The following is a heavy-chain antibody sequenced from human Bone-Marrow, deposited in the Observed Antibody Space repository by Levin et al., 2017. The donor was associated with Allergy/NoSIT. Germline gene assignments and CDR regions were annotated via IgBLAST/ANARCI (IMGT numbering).Heavy chain of an antibody. J-gene: IGHJ4*02. Sequence: SQTLSLTCAVYGGSFSGSYWSWIRQPPGKGLEWIGEINHSGSTNYNPSLKSRVTISVDTSKNQFSLKLSSVTAADTAVYYCARGRSQPPRYYDFWSGQSHFDYWGQGTLVTVSS. CDR2: INHSGST. D-gene: IGHD3-3*01. CDR1: GGSFSGSY. CDR3: ARGRSQPPRYYDFWSGQSHFDY. V-gene: IGHV4-34*01.